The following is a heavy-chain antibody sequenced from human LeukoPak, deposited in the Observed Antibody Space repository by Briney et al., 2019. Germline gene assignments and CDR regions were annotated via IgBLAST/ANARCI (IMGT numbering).Heavy chain of an antibody. CDR1: GFRFSSYA. CDR3: ARTSGYYLNAFDV. V-gene: IGHV3-23*01. J-gene: IGHJ3*01. CDR2: LSGGGDHST. Sequence: GGSLRLSCAASGFRFSSYAMTWVRQAPGKGLEWVSVLSGGGDHSTYYADSVKGRFTNSRDSSKNTLYLQMNSLRAEDTAVYYCARTSGYYLNAFDVWGQGTMVTVSS. D-gene: IGHD3-22*01.